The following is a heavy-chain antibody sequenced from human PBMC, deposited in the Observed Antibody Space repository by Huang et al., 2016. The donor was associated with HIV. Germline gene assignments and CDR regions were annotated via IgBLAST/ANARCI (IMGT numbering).Heavy chain of an antibody. J-gene: IGHJ4*02. CDR1: GFIFRDFS. Sequence: EVQLVEYGVDLVRPGRSLRLSCTSSGFIFRDFSMSWFRQGPGKGLEWVGRIRKNTLGGRTQYAACVEGRFRISRDDSNSITYLQMSGLKIEDTAIYYCGRGETADHWGRGTAVTVSA. V-gene: IGHV3-49*03. CDR2: IRKNTLGGRT. CDR3: GRGETADH.